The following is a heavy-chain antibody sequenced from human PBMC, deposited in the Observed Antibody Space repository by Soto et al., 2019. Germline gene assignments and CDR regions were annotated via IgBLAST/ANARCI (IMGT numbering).Heavy chain of an antibody. Sequence: GGSLRLSCAASGFTFSDYYMSWIRQAPGKGLEWVSYISSSGGNMYSADSVKGRFTISRDNLKNSLYLQMNSLRAEDTAVYYCARERCSSTTCYFDYWGQGTLVTVSS. J-gene: IGHJ4*02. D-gene: IGHD2-2*01. V-gene: IGHV3-11*01. CDR3: ARERCSSTTCYFDY. CDR1: GFTFSDYY. CDR2: ISSSGGNM.